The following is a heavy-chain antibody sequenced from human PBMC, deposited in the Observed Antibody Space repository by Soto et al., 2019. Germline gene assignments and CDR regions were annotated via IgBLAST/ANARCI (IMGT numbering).Heavy chain of an antibody. Sequence: SETLSLTCAVYGGSFSGYYWSWIRQPPGKGLEWIGEINHSGSTNYNPSLKSRVTISVDTSKNQFSLKLSSVTAADTAVYYCARVVMTYYYYYYGMDVWGQGTTVTV. V-gene: IGHV4-34*01. CDR3: ARVVMTYYYYYYGMDV. CDR1: GGSFSGYY. CDR2: INHSGST. D-gene: IGHD3-22*01. J-gene: IGHJ6*02.